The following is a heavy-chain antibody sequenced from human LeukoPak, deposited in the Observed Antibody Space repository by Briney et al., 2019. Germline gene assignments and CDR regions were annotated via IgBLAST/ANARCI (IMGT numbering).Heavy chain of an antibody. CDR1: GYTFTSYG. J-gene: IGHJ5*02. CDR2: ISAYNGNT. D-gene: IGHD3-10*01. V-gene: IGHV1-18*04. CDR3: ARDHNGRGAILGNWSDP. Sequence: ASVKVSCKASGYTFTSYGISWVRQAPGQGLEWMGWISAYNGNTNYAQKLQGRVTMTTDTSTSTAYMELRSLRSDDTAVYYCARDHNGRGAILGNWSDPWGQGTLVTVSS.